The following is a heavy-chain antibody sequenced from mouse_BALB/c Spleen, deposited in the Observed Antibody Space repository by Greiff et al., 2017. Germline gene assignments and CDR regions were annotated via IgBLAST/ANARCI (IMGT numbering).Heavy chain of an antibody. Sequence: VKLMESGPGLVQPSQSLSITCTVSGFSLTSYGVHWVRQSPGKGLEWLGVIWSGGSTDYNAAFISRLSISKDNSKSQVFFKMNSLQANDTAIYYCARNPSYYGSSLDYWGQGTTLTVSS. J-gene: IGHJ2*01. V-gene: IGHV2-2*02. CDR2: IWSGGST. CDR1: GFSLTSYG. CDR3: ARNPSYYGSSLDY. D-gene: IGHD1-1*01.